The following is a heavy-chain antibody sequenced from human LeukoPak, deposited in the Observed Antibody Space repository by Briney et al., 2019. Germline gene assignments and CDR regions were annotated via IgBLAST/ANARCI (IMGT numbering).Heavy chain of an antibody. CDR3: ARGYSSGWYDY. V-gene: IGHV4-59*01. Sequence: SETLSLTCTVSGGSISSYYWSWIRQPPGKGLEWIGYIYYSGSTNYNPSLKSRVTISVDTSKNQFSLKLSSVTAADTAVYYCARGYSSGWYDYWGQGTLVTVSP. CDR1: GGSISSYY. J-gene: IGHJ4*02. D-gene: IGHD6-19*01. CDR2: IYYSGST.